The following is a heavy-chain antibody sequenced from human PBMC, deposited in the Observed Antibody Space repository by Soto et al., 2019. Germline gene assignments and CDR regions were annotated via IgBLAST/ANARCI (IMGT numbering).Heavy chain of an antibody. CDR3: ARDERGYNYASDYGLDV. Sequence: QVQLVQSGAELKKPGSSVKVSCEASGGTFNSHTIIAWVRQAPGQGPEWMGRIIPTLDIVDYAQKFQDRVTITADRPTNTAFMELRSLVSEDTAVYYCARDERGYNYASDYGLDVWGQGTMVTVS. CDR2: IIPTLDIV. D-gene: IGHD3-16*01. V-gene: IGHV1-69*08. J-gene: IGHJ6*02. CDR1: GGTFNSHT.